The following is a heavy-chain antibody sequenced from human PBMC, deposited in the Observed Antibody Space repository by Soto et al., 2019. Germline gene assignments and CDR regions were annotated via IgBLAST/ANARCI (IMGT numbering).Heavy chain of an antibody. CDR3: ARVGFGELLAYYYYMDV. D-gene: IGHD3-10*01. J-gene: IGHJ6*03. CDR2: ISSSSSTI. CDR1: GFTFSSYS. V-gene: IGHV3-48*01. Sequence: PGGSLRLSCAASGFTFSSYSMNWVRQAPGKGLEWVSYISSSSSTIYYADSVKGRFTISRDNAKNSLYLQMNSLRAEDTAVYYCARVGFGELLAYYYYMDVWGKGTTVTVSS.